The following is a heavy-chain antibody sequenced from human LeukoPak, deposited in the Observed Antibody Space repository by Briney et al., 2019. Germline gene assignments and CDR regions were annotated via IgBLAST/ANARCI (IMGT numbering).Heavy chain of an antibody. CDR3: AKKPYYYDSSGYFFDY. D-gene: IGHD3-22*01. J-gene: IGHJ4*02. CDR1: GFTFSSYA. V-gene: IGHV3-23*01. CDR2: ISGGGGST. Sequence: GGSLRLSCAASGFTFSSYAMSWVRQAPGKGLEWVSAISGGGGSTYYADSVKGRFTISRDNSKNTLYLQMNSLRAEDTAVYYCAKKPYYYDSSGYFFDYWGQGTLVTVSS.